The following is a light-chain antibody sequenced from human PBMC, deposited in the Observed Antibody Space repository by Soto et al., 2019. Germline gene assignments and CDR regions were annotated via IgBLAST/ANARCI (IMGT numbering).Light chain of an antibody. J-gene: IGLJ3*02. V-gene: IGLV2-11*01. CDR2: DVS. CDR1: SSDVGSYNY. CDR3: CSYAGSPKVV. Sequence: QAVVTQPRSVSGSPGQSITISCTGTSSDVGSYNYVSWYQQYPGKAPKLMIYDVSKRPSGVPDRFSGSKSGNTASLTISGLQAEDEADYYCCSYAGSPKVVFGGGTKLTVL.